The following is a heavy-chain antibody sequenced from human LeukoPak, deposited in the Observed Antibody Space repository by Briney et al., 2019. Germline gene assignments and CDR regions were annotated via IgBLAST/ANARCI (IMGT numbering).Heavy chain of an antibody. CDR1: GFTFSRHG. D-gene: IGHD3-3*01. CDR2: ISNDGSRK. Sequence: TGGSLRLSCAPSGFTFSRHGMHWVRQAPGKGLEWVAIISNDGSRKYYAHSVEGRFTFSRDNSKNTLYLQMDSLRAEDTAVYYCARDRAWNYFDYWGQGTLVTVSS. J-gene: IGHJ4*02. V-gene: IGHV3-30*03. CDR3: ARDRAWNYFDY.